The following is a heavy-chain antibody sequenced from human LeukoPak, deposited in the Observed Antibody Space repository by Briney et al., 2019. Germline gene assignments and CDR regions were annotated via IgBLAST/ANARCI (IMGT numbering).Heavy chain of an antibody. CDR3: ARDYRAQKGGDDYGDDY. J-gene: IGHJ4*02. Sequence: ASVKVSCKASGYTFTNYGISWVRQAPGQGLEWMGWVSTYNDNTNYAQKLQGRATMTTDTSTTTAYMELRSLRSEDTAVYYCARDYRAQKGGDDYGDDYWGQGTLVIVSS. D-gene: IGHD4-17*01. CDR1: GYTFTNYG. V-gene: IGHV1-18*04. CDR2: VSTYNDNT.